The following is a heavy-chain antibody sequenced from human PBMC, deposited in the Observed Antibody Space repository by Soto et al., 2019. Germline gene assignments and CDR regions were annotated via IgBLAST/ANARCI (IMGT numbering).Heavy chain of an antibody. CDR1: GGSISTSSYY. D-gene: IGHD5-12*01. V-gene: IGHV4-39*01. J-gene: IGHJ4*02. CDR3: ASRVEGLYSGNDRYYFDY. CDR2: IYYSGTS. Sequence: PSETLSLTCPVSGGSISTSSYYWGWIRQPPGKGLEWIGTIYYSGTSYHNPSLKSRVTISVDTSKNQFSLTLTSVTAADTAVYYCASRVEGLYSGNDRYYFDYWGQGTLVTVSS.